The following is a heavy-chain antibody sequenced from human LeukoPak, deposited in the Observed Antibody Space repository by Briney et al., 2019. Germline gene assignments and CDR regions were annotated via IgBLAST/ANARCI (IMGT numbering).Heavy chain of an antibody. CDR2: IYYSGST. J-gene: IGHJ4*02. D-gene: IGHD3-22*01. V-gene: IGHV4-30-4*08. Sequence: SETLSLTCTVSGGSISSGDYYWSWIRPPPGKGLEWIGYIYYSGSTYYNPSLKSRVTISVDTSKNQFSLKLSSVTAADTAVYYCARGSSGSRNYWGQGTLVTVSS. CDR3: ARGSSGSRNY. CDR1: GGSISSGDYY.